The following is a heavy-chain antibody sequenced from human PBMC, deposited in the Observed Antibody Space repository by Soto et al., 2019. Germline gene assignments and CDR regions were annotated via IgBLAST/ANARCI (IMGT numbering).Heavy chain of an antibody. CDR2: IYYSGST. J-gene: IGHJ4*02. CDR1: GGSISSYY. V-gene: IGHV4-59*01. D-gene: IGHD1-1*01. CDR3: STYRHDRLETIFDH. Sequence: PSETLSLTCTVSGGSISSYYWSWIRQPPGKGLEWIGYIYYSGSTNYNPPLKSRVTISVDTSKNQFSLKLSSVTAADTAVYYCSTYRHDRLETIFDHWGPGTLVTVSS.